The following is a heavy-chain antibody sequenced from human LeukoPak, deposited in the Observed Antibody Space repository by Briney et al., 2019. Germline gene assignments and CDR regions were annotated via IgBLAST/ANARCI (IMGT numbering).Heavy chain of an antibody. J-gene: IGHJ3*02. CDR1: GYTFTSYY. Sequence: GASVKVSCKASGYTFTSYYMHWVRQAPGQGLEWMGIINPSGGSTSYAQKFQGRVTMTRDMSTSTVYMELSSLRSEDTAVYYCARDRYDFWSGYFARYNWNYEDGAFDIWGQGTMVTVSS. CDR3: ARDRYDFWSGYFARYNWNYEDGAFDI. CDR2: INPSGGST. V-gene: IGHV1-46*01. D-gene: IGHD3-3*01.